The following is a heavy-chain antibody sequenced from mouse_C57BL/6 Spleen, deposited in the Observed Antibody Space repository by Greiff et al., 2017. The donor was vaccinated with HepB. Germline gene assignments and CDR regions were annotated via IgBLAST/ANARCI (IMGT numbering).Heavy chain of an antibody. CDR3: ARSYYGSGGYFDY. Sequence: QVQLKESGAELVRPGTSVKMSCKASGYTFTNYWIGWAKQRPGHGLEWIGDIYPGGGYTNYNEKFKGKATLTADKSSSTAYMQFSSLTSEDSAIYYCARSYYGSGGYFDYWGQGTTLTVSS. V-gene: IGHV1-63*01. CDR1: GYTFTNYW. J-gene: IGHJ2*01. CDR2: IYPGGGYT. D-gene: IGHD1-1*01.